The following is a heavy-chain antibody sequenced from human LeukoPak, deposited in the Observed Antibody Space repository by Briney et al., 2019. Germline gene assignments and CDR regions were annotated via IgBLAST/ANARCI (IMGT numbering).Heavy chain of an antibody. CDR2: IHPHGTM. CDR3: SRDWDACKLGDY. V-gene: IGHV4-39*02. Sequence: PSETLSLTCSVSDESISSSDYYWGWIRQPPGKGLEWIGTIHPHGTMYYNPSLKSRVTISMDKSKNLFSLKLNSVTAADTAVYYCSRDWDACKLGDYWGQGSLVIVSS. D-gene: IGHD1-26*01. J-gene: IGHJ4*02. CDR1: DESISSSDYY.